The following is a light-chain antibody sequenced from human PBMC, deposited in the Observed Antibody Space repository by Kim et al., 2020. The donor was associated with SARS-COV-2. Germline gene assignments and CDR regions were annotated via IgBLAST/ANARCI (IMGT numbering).Light chain of an antibody. CDR1: QSVSSN. J-gene: IGKJ3*01. V-gene: IGKV3-15*01. CDR2: GAS. Sequence: VFPGERATLSCRASQSVSSNLAWYQQKPGQAPRLLIYGASTRATGIPARFSGSGSGTEFTLTISSLQSEDFAVYYCQQYNNWPITFGPGTKVDIK. CDR3: QQYNNWPIT.